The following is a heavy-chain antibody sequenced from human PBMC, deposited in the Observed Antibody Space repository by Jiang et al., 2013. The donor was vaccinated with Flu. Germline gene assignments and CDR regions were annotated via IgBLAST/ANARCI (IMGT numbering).Heavy chain of an antibody. J-gene: IGHJ2*01. V-gene: IGHV4-31*03. Sequence: SGSGLVKPSETLSLTCTVSGGSISSGGYYWSWIRQLPGKGLEWIGYIYYSGRTSYNPSLKSRVTISVDTSKNQLSLKVGSVTAADTAVYYCARGLRTDHWYFDLWGRGTLVTVSS. D-gene: IGHD3/OR15-3a*01. CDR1: GGSISSGGYY. CDR2: IYYSGRT. CDR3: ARGLRTDHWYFDL.